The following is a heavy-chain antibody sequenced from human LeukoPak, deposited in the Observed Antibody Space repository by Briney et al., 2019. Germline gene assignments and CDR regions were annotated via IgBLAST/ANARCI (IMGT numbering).Heavy chain of an antibody. CDR3: ARAGQTTMTH. D-gene: IGHD4-17*01. J-gene: IGHJ4*02. CDR2: INHSGST. V-gene: IGHV4-34*01. CDR1: GGSFSGYY. Sequence: SETLSLTCAVYGGSFSGYYWSWIRQPPVKGLEWIGEINHSGSTNYNPSLKSRVTISVDTSKNQFSLKLSSVTAADTAVYYCARAGQTTMTHWGQGTLVTVSS.